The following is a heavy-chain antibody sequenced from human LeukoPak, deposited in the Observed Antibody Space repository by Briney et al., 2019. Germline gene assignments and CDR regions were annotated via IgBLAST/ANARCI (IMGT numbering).Heavy chain of an antibody. V-gene: IGHV1-18*04. CDR3: ARGPMMGLDAFDI. CDR1: GYTFTGYY. D-gene: IGHD3-22*01. J-gene: IGHJ3*02. Sequence: ASVKVSCKASGYTFTGYYMHWVRQAPGQGLEWMGWISAYNGNTNYAQKLQGRVTMTTDTSTSTAYMELRSLRSDDTAVYYCARGPMMGLDAFDIWGQGTMVTVSS. CDR2: ISAYNGNT.